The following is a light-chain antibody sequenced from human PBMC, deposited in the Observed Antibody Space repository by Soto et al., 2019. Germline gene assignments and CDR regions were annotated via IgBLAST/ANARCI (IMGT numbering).Light chain of an antibody. CDR2: DVS. J-gene: IGLJ1*01. CDR3: SSYTSSSTLLV. V-gene: IGLV2-14*01. CDR1: SSDVGGYNY. Sequence: QSVLTQPASVSGSPGQSITMSCTGTSSDVGGYNYVSWYQQHPGKAPKLMIYDVSNRPSGVSNRFSGSKSGNTASLTISGLQAEDEADYSCSSYTSSSTLLVFGTGTKVTVL.